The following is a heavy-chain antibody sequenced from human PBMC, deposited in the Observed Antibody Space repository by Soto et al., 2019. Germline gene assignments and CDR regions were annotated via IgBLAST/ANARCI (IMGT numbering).Heavy chain of an antibody. D-gene: IGHD5-18*01. CDR2: VIPLFDTA. J-gene: IGHJ6*02. CDR3: ATGGHNDGYNFDPGMDV. Sequence: QVQVVQSGAEVKKPGSSVKVSCKVSGGIFTTNAISWVRQAPGQGLEWLGGVIPLFDTAYYAQIFRGRLRISADGATTTDYMKLGGLTSADTAVYFCATGGHNDGYNFDPGMDVWGQGTTVTVS. V-gene: IGHV1-69*01. CDR1: GGIFTTNA.